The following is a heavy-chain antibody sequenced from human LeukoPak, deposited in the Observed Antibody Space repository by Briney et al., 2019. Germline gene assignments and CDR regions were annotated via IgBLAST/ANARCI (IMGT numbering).Heavy chain of an antibody. V-gene: IGHV4-59*01. CDR1: GGSISSYY. J-gene: IGHJ4*02. CDR2: IYYSGNT. D-gene: IGHD1-1*01. CDR3: AREGTTGWAF. Sequence: SATLSLTCTVSGGSISSYYWSWIRQPPGKGLEWIGYIYYSGNTKYNPSFNSRVTMSVDTSKNQFSLKLTSVTAADTAVYFCAREGTTGWAFWGQGTLVTVSS.